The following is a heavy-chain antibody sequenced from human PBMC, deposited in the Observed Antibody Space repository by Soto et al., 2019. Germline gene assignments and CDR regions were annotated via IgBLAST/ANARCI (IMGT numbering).Heavy chain of an antibody. CDR1: GFTFSTYA. CDR3: AKGKDYFDSSGYSYFDS. Sequence: HPGGSLRLSCSAYGFTFSTYAMNWVRQAPGKGLEWVSAISGSGKDASYADSVKGRFTLSRDNSRNTLYLQMNSLRVEDTALYFCAKGKDYFDSSGYSYFDSWGQGTLVTVSS. CDR2: ISGSGKDA. J-gene: IGHJ4*02. V-gene: IGHV3-23*01. D-gene: IGHD3-22*01.